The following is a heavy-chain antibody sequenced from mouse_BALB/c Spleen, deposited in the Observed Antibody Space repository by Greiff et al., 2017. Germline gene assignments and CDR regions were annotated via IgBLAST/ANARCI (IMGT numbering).Heavy chain of an antibody. Sequence: EVMLVESGGGLVQPGGSRKLSCAASGFTFSSFGMHWVRQAPEKGLEWVAYISSGSSTIYYADKVKGRFTISRDTPKNTLFLQMTSLRSEDTAMYYCARSYYGKRYAMDYWGQGTSVTVSS. CDR1: GFTFSSFG. V-gene: IGHV5-17*02. CDR2: ISSGSSTI. J-gene: IGHJ4*01. D-gene: IGHD2-10*01. CDR3: ARSYYGKRYAMDY.